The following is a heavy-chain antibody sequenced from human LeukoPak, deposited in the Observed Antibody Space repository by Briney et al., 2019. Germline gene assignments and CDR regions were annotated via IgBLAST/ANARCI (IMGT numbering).Heavy chain of an antibody. CDR1: GYTFTSYG. J-gene: IGHJ4*02. CDR3: ARDSRRRPYYYDSSGYYSY. Sequence: ASVKVSCKASGYTFTSYGISWVRQAPGQGLEWMGWISAYNGNTNYAQKLQGRVTMTTDTSTSTAYMELRSLRSDDTAVYYCARDSRRRPYYYDSSGYYSYWGQGTLVTVSS. V-gene: IGHV1-18*01. CDR2: ISAYNGNT. D-gene: IGHD3-22*01.